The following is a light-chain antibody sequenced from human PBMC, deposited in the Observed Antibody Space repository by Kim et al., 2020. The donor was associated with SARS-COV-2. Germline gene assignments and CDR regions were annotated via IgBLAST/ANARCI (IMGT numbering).Light chain of an antibody. Sequence: SYELTQPPSVSVSPGQTASITCSGDKLGDKYAHWYQQKPGQSPVLVIYQDSKRPSGIPERFSGSNSGNTATLTISGTQAMDEADYYCQAWDSSTAVFGGGTQLTVL. J-gene: IGLJ2*01. CDR3: QAWDSSTAV. V-gene: IGLV3-1*01. CDR2: QDS. CDR1: KLGDKY.